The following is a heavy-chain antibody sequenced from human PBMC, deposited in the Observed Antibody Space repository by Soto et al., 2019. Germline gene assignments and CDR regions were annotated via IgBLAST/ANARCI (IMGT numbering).Heavy chain of an antibody. J-gene: IGHJ3*02. CDR2: ISWNSGSI. D-gene: IGHD6-19*01. CDR3: AIIAVAGRGI. CDR1: GFTFDDYA. V-gene: IGHV3-9*01. Sequence: DVQLVESGGGLVQPGRSLRLSCAASGFTFDDYAMHWVRQAPGKGLEWVSGISWNSGSIGYADSVKGRFTISRDNAKNSLYLQMNSLRAEDTALYYCAIIAVAGRGIWGQGTMVTVSS.